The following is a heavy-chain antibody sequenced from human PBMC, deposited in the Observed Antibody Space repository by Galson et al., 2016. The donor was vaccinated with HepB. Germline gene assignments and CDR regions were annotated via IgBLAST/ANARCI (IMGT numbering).Heavy chain of an antibody. V-gene: IGHV3-74*01. CDR2: INSDGIIS. D-gene: IGHD4-23*01. Sequence: SLRLSCAASGFAFSSHWMHWVRQDLGKGLVWVSRINSDGIISNYADSVKGRFTISRDNAKNTLYLQMNSLRAEDTAVYFCVRDHSVVPTTAYNWFDPWGRGTLVTVSS. J-gene: IGHJ5*02. CDR1: GFAFSSHW. CDR3: VRDHSVVPTTAYNWFDP.